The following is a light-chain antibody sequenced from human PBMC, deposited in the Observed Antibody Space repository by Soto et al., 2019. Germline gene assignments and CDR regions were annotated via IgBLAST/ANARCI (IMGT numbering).Light chain of an antibody. J-gene: IGLJ1*01. V-gene: IGLV2-14*01. Sequence: QSVLTQPASVSGSPGQTITISCTGTSSAIGGYNAVSWYQHHPGKAPKLIIYEVTHRPSGVSDRFSASKSGNTASLTISGLQAEDEADYYCNSFRVSHLYVFGTGTKVTVL. CDR3: NSFRVSHLYV. CDR2: EVT. CDR1: SSAIGGYNA.